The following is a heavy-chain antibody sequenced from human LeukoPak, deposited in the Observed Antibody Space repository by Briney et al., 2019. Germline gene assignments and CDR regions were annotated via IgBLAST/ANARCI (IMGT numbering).Heavy chain of an antibody. J-gene: IGHJ4*02. Sequence: GGSLRLSCVASGFTFNNYAMIWVRQVPGKGLEWVSAISGSGDTTHYADSVKGRFTISRDNSKNTLNLQMNSLRAEDTDVYYCVKVGVFYYDTRGYYASVSDYWGQGTLVTVSS. CDR2: ISGSGDTT. CDR1: GFTFNNYA. CDR3: VKVGVFYYDTRGYYASVSDY. V-gene: IGHV3-23*01. D-gene: IGHD3-22*01.